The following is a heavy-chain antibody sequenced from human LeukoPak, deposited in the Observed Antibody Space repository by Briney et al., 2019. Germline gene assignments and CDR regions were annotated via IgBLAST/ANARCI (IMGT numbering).Heavy chain of an antibody. J-gene: IGHJ4*02. D-gene: IGHD5-24*01. CDR3: TSTMDGSHYDY. Sequence: GGSLRLSCAASGFTFSGSALHWVRQASEKGLEWVGRIRDKANTYATAYAASVKGRFTISRDDSKNTAYLQVSSVKTEDTAVYYCTSTMDGSHYDYWGQGTLVTVSS. CDR2: IRDKANTYAT. V-gene: IGHV3-73*01. CDR1: GFTFSGSA.